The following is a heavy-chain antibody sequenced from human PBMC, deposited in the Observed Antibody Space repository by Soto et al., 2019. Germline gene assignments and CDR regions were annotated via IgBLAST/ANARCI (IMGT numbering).Heavy chain of an antibody. CDR1: GGTFSSYT. J-gene: IGHJ6*02. D-gene: IGHD1-1*01. Sequence: SVKVSCKASGGTFSSYTISWVRQAPGQGVEWMGGIVPIFGTTSYALKFQGRVTITADETTAYMELSSLRSEDTAVYFCARGIQTGYYYYYAMDVWGQGTTVTVSS. CDR2: IVPIFGTT. V-gene: IGHV1-69*13. CDR3: ARGIQTGYYYYYAMDV.